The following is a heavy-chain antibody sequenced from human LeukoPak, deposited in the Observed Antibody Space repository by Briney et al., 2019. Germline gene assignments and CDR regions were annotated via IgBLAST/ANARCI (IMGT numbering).Heavy chain of an antibody. CDR1: GFTFSNYA. CDR2: ISDSGGNT. Sequence: GGSLRLSCAASGFTFSNYAVGWVRQAPGKGLEWVSTISDSGGNTYHADSVKGRFTISRDNSKNTVYLQMNSLRAEDTAVYYCAKGNTGSFCSASDYWGQGTLVTVSS. V-gene: IGHV3-23*01. CDR3: AKGNTGSFCSASDY. J-gene: IGHJ4*02. D-gene: IGHD2-15*01.